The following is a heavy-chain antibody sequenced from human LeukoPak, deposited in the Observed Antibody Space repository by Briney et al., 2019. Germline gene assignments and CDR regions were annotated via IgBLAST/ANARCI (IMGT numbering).Heavy chain of an antibody. CDR2: IYYSGST. V-gene: IGHV4-59*11. CDR3: AREDYDFWSGTPARHAFDI. Sequence: PSETLSLTCTVSGGSISSHYWSWIRQPPGKGLEWIGSIYYSGSTYYNPSLKSRVTISVDTSKNQFSLKLSSVTAADTAVYYCAREDYDFWSGTPARHAFDIWGQGTMVTVSS. CDR1: GGSISSHY. D-gene: IGHD3-3*01. J-gene: IGHJ3*02.